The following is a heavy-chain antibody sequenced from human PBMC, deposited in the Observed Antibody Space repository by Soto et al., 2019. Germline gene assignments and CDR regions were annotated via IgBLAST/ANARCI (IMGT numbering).Heavy chain of an antibody. CDR1: GFTFTSSA. CDR3: AVPPYSYDSSGYYALDAFDI. V-gene: IGHV1-58*01. D-gene: IGHD3-22*01. J-gene: IGHJ3*02. CDR2: IVVGSGNT. Sequence: SVKVSCKASGFTFTSSAVQWVRQARGQRLEWIGWIVVGSGNTNYAQKFQERVTITRDMSTSTAYMELSSLRSEDTAVYYCAVPPYSYDSSGYYALDAFDIWGQGTMVTVSS.